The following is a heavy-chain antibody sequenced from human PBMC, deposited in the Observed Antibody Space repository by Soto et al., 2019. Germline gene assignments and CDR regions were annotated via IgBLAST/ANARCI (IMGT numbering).Heavy chain of an antibody. D-gene: IGHD3-10*01. V-gene: IGHV3-64*02. CDR1: GVTFSNFA. CDR3: ARGSEVCFGDFWH. CDR2: ITRDGSST. J-gene: IGHJ1*01. Sequence: GGSLRLSCAASGVTFSNFAMHWIRQPPGKGLEYISSITRDGSSTQYADSVRARFTISRDNSKNTLYLQMDSLRAEDLAVFYCARGSEVCFGDFWHWGKGSLVPGSP.